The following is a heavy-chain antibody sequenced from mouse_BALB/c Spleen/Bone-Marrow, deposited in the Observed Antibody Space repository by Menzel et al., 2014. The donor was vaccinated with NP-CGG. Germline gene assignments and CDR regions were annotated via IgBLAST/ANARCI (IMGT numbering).Heavy chain of an antibody. CDR2: INPGSVST. J-gene: IGHJ2*01. Sequence: QVQLQQSGAELVRPGTSVKVSCKASGYAFTDYLMEWLKQRPGQGLEWIGVINPGSVSTNYNEKFKDKATLTADKSSSTGYMPLSSLTSDDSAVYFCGRYDDYFDYWGQSTTLTVSS. D-gene: IGHD2-3*01. CDR3: GRYDDYFDY. V-gene: IGHV1-54*01. CDR1: GYAFTDYL.